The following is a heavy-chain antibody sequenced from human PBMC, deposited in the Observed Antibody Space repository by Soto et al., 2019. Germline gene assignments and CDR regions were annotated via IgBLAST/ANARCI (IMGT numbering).Heavy chain of an antibody. CDR3: SSRPAYATSWYGIPPALSHCMDV. CDR2: INPRGGIT. V-gene: IGHV1-46*01. Sequence: ASVKVSCKASGYTFTSYYIHWVRQAPGQGLEWLGIINPRGGITTYAQKFQGRLAMTGETSTSTVYMELSSLTSQDTAMYHFSSRPAYATSWYGIPPALSHCMDVWGQGSTVTVSS. CDR1: GYTFTSYY. D-gene: IGHD6-13*01. J-gene: IGHJ6*02.